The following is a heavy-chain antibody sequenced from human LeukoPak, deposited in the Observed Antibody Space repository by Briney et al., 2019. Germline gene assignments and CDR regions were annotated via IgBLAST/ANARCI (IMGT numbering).Heavy chain of an antibody. CDR3: AKGDFGYSSGSYGP. J-gene: IGHJ3*01. CDR2: ISGSGGST. CDR1: GFTFSSYA. D-gene: IGHD6-19*01. V-gene: IGHV3-23*01. Sequence: GGSLRLSCAASGFTFSSYAMSWVRQAPGKGLEWVSAISGSGGSTYYADSVKGRFTISRDNSKNTLYLQMNSLRAEDTAVYYCAKGDFGYSSGSYGPWGQGTMVTVSS.